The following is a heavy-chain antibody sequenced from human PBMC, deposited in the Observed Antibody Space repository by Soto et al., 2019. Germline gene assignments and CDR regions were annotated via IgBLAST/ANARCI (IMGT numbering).Heavy chain of an antibody. CDR3: VLWVRGIINY. Sequence: EVQLVESGGGLVQPGGSLRLSCAISGITFSDHDIDWVRQAAGKGLEWLGRSRTRADNYATDYAASVKGRFTFSRDDSTSSVSLQMRGLKTGDTAMYYCVLWVRGIINYWGQGTLVTVSS. D-gene: IGHD3-10*01. V-gene: IGHV3-72*01. CDR1: GITFSDHD. J-gene: IGHJ4*02. CDR2: SRTRADNYAT.